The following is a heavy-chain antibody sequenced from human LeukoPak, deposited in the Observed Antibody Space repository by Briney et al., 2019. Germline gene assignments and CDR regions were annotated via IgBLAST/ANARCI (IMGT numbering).Heavy chain of an antibody. J-gene: IGHJ3*02. CDR1: GFTFSSYW. D-gene: IGHD6-6*01. Sequence: GGSLRLSCAASGFTFSSYWMHWVRQAPGKGLVWVSRISTDGSSTNSADSVKGRLTTSRDNAKNTLYLQMNSLRAEDTAVYYCVREYSSSSGRAFDIWGQGTMVTVSP. CDR3: VREYSSSSGRAFDI. CDR2: ISTDGSST. V-gene: IGHV3-74*01.